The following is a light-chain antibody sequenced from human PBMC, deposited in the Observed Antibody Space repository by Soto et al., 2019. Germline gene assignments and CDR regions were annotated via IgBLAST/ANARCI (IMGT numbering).Light chain of an antibody. CDR2: DVS. J-gene: IGLJ2*01. CDR3: SSYTSTNFVI. V-gene: IGLV2-14*01. CDR1: SGDIGDYKY. Sequence: QSALTQPASVSGSPGQSITISCTGSSGDIGDYKYVSWYKQHPGKAPKLMIYDVSNSPSVVSNRFAASKSGNTASLTISGLQAEDEADYYCSSYTSTNFVIFGGGTKLTVL.